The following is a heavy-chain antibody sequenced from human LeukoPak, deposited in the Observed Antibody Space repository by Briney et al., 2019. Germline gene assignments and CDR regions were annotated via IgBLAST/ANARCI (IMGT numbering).Heavy chain of an antibody. J-gene: IGHJ5*02. V-gene: IGHV3-15*01. Sequence: GGSLRLPCAASGFTFSNAWMSWVRQAPGKGLEWVGRIKSKTDGRTTDYAAPVRGRFTISRDDSKNTLYLQMNSLKTEDTAVYYCTTDPIVVVPAAANWFDPWGQGTLVTVSS. CDR1: GFTFSNAW. D-gene: IGHD2-2*01. CDR2: IKSKTDGRTT. CDR3: TTDPIVVVPAAANWFDP.